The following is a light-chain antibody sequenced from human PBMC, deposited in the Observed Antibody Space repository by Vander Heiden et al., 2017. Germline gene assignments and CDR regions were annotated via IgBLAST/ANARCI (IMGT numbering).Light chain of an antibody. V-gene: IGKV1-5*03. J-gene: IGKJ1*01. CDR2: KAS. CDR1: QGISNW. CDR3: QQYNSYPWT. Sequence: DIQMTESPSTLSASVGDRVTITCRASQGISNWLAWYQQKPGKAPKLLIYKASSLESGVPSRFSGSGSGTEFTFTISSLQPDDFATYYCQQYNSYPWTFGQGTKVEIK.